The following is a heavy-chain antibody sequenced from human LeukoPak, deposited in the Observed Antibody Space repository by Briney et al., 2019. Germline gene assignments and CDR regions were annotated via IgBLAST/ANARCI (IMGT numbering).Heavy chain of an antibody. J-gene: IGHJ6*02. CDR3: ASTMVRRVSRYYGMDV. CDR2: IKQDGSEK. V-gene: IGHV3-7*03. CDR1: GFTFSSYW. D-gene: IGHD3-10*01. Sequence: GGSLRLSCAASGFTFSSYWMSWVRQAPGKGLEWVANIKQDGSEKYYVDSVKGRFTISRDNAKNSLYLQMNSLRAEDTAVYYCASTMVRRVSRYYGMDVWGQGTTVTVSS.